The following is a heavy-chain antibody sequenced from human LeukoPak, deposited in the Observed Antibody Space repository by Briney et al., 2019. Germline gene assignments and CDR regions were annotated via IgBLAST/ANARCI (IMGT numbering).Heavy chain of an antibody. Sequence: SVKVSCKASGGTFISYAISWVRQAPGQGLEWMGGIIPIFGTANYAQKFQGRVTITADESTSTAYMELSSLRSEDTAVYYCARTMSSSHTVYGMDVWGQGTTVTVSS. CDR3: ARTMSSSHTVYGMDV. D-gene: IGHD2-2*02. V-gene: IGHV1-69*13. J-gene: IGHJ6*02. CDR1: GGTFISYA. CDR2: IIPIFGTA.